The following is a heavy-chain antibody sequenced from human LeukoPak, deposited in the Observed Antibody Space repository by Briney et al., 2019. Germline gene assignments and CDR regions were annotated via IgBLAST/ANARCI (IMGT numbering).Heavy chain of an antibody. CDR3: ARDGTSTDDY. J-gene: IGHJ4*02. CDR2: ISGNNDNP. CDR1: GYTFSNFG. Sequence: ASVTVSCKTSGYTFSNFGINWVRQAPGQGLEWMGWISGNNDNPNYGQKFQGRFTVTTDSSTSTAYMELRNLRFDDTAVYYCARDGTSTDDYWGQATLVSVSS. V-gene: IGHV1-18*01. D-gene: IGHD2-2*01.